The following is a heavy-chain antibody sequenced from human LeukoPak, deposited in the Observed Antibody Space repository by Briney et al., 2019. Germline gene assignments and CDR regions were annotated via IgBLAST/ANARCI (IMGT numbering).Heavy chain of an antibody. Sequence: GGSLRLSCEASGVTFSSYVMSWVRQAPGKGLEWVSSIGGSDGNTYYADSVKGRFTISRDTSKNTLYLQMNSLRAEDTAIYYCAIHQRGGYDSPSHFWGQGTLVTVFS. D-gene: IGHD5-12*01. J-gene: IGHJ4*02. CDR1: GVTFSSYV. CDR3: AIHQRGGYDSPSHF. CDR2: IGGSDGNT. V-gene: IGHV3-23*01.